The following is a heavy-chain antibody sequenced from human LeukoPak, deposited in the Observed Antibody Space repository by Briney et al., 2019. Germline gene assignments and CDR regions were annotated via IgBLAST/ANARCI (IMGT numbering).Heavy chain of an antibody. J-gene: IGHJ3*02. V-gene: IGHV3-20*04. CDR1: GFTFSTYA. Sequence: GGSLRLSCAASGFTFSTYAMSWVRQAPGKGLEWVSGINWNGGSTGYADSVKGRFTISRDNAKNSLYLQMNSLRAEDTALYYCARDYDSSGYSDAFDIWGQGTMVTVSS. CDR3: ARDYDSSGYSDAFDI. CDR2: INWNGGST. D-gene: IGHD3-22*01.